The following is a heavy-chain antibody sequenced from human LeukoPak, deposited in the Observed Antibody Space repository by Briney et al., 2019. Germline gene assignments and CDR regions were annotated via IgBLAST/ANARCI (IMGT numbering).Heavy chain of an antibody. CDR3: AKGGGSRLITMVRGVSTEFDY. D-gene: IGHD3-10*01. J-gene: IGHJ4*02. CDR2: IYSGGLT. CDR1: GFTVSSNY. V-gene: IGHV3-53*01. Sequence: GGSLRLSCAASGFTVSSNYMSWVRQAPGKGLEWVSVIYSGGLTYYADSVKGRFTISRDNSKNTLYLQMNSLRAEDTAVYYCAKGGGSRLITMVRGVSTEFDYWGQGTLVTVSS.